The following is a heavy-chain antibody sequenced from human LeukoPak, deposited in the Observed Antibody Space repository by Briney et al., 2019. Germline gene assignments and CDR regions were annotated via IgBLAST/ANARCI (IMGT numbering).Heavy chain of an antibody. J-gene: IGHJ4*02. CDR2: IYSGGST. D-gene: IGHD6-19*01. Sequence: GGSLRLSCAASGFTVSSNYMSWVRQAPGKGLEWVSVIYSGGSTYYADSVKGRFTISGHNSKNTLYLQMNSLRAEDTAVYYCASRGAVAGPFDYWGQGTLVTVSS. CDR3: ASRGAVAGPFDY. V-gene: IGHV3-53*04. CDR1: GFTVSSNY.